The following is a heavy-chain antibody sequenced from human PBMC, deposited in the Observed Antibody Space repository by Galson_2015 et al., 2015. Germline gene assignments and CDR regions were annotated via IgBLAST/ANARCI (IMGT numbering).Heavy chain of an antibody. J-gene: IGHJ4*02. Sequence: SLRLSCAASGFTFRNYWMVWVRQTPEKGLQWVAKIKYDGSQTFYVDSVKGRFTISRDNAENSLDLHVNSLRADDTAVYYCARDANRGGEFDYWGQGALVTVSS. CDR1: GFTFRNYW. D-gene: IGHD1-14*01. V-gene: IGHV3-7*03. CDR2: IKYDGSQT. CDR3: ARDANRGGEFDY.